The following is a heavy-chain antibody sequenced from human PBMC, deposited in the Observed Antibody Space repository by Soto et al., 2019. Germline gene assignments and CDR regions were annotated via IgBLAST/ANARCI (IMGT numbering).Heavy chain of an antibody. CDR1: GFTFTSSA. CDR2: IVVGSGNT. CDR3: AAEPSADYYDSSGLGAFDI. D-gene: IGHD3-22*01. Sequence: SVKVSCKASGFTFTSSAVQWVRQARGQRLEWIGWIVVGSGNTNYAQKFQERVTITRDMSTSTAYMELSSLRSEDTAVYYCAAEPSADYYDSSGLGAFDIWGQGTTVTVSS. J-gene: IGHJ3*02. V-gene: IGHV1-58*01.